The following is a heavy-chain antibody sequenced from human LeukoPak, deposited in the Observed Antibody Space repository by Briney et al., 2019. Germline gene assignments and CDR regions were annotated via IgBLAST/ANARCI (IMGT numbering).Heavy chain of an antibody. CDR2: ISDGGDRT. CDR1: GFTFSHFD. Sequence: GGSLRLSCAASGFTFSHFDMSWVRQAPGKGLEWVSAISDGGDRTYYADSVKGRFTVSRDDSANTLYLQMNSLRAEDTAVYYCAKYAPTGSGYFDCWGQGTLVTVSS. V-gene: IGHV3-23*01. D-gene: IGHD3-10*01. CDR3: AKYAPTGSGYFDC. J-gene: IGHJ4*02.